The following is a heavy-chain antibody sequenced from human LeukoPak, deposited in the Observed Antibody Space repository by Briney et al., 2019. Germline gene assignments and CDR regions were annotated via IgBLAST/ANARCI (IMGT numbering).Heavy chain of an antibody. V-gene: IGHV1-2*02. CDR3: ARESKVATRIAAAGVGGY. CDR2: INPNSDGT. Sequence: ASVKVSCKASGYTFTSYYMHWVRQAPGQGLEWMGWINPNSDGTNYAQKFQGRVTMTRDTSISTAYMELSRLRSDDTAVYYCARESKVATRIAAAGVGGYWGQGTLVTVSS. J-gene: IGHJ4*02. D-gene: IGHD6-13*01. CDR1: GYTFTSYY.